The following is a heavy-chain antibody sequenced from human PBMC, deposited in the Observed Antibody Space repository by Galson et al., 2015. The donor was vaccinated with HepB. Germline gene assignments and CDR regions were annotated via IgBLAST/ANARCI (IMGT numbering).Heavy chain of an antibody. J-gene: IGHJ4*02. CDR1: GFSFTDFA. CDR2: ISYDGKHQ. V-gene: IGHV3-30*04. D-gene: IGHD1-26*01. Sequence: SLRLSCAASGFSFTDFAMHWVRQAPGKGLEWVAIISYDGKHQNYADSVRGRFTISRDISKKTLYLQMNNLKAEDTAIYYCARDPDDTEGYYMTFEYWGQGTLVSVSS. CDR3: ARDPDDTEGYYMTFEY.